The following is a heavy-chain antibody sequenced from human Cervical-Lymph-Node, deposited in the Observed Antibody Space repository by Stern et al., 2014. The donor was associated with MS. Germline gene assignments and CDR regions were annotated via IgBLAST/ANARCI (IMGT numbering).Heavy chain of an antibody. V-gene: IGHV4-31*03. Sequence: QVQLLEPGPRLVKPSQTLSLTCRVSGASFSSGGYYWSWVRQHPGKGLEVDGNVYYTGSTFYSPSLKRRLTISMDASKNQVSLRLRSVTAADTALYYCATVAFFYGSSGYSNYWGQGIQVTVSS. D-gene: IGHD3-22*01. J-gene: IGHJ4*02. CDR1: GASFSSGGYY. CDR2: VYYTGST. CDR3: ATVAFFYGSSGYSNY.